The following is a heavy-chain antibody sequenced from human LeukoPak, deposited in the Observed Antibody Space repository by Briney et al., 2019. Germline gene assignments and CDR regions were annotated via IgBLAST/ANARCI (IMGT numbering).Heavy chain of an antibody. Sequence: GGSLRLSCAASGFTFSDYYMTWLRQAPGKGLEWLSYISNSGSTVFYADSVKGRFTISRDNAKNSLYLQMNNLRAEDTAVYYCARKSEACRSTSSSMGNFDYWGLGTLVTVSS. CDR2: ISNSGSTV. J-gene: IGHJ4*02. V-gene: IGHV3-11*01. D-gene: IGHD2-2*01. CDR3: ARKSEACRSTSSSMGNFDY. CDR1: GFTFSDYY.